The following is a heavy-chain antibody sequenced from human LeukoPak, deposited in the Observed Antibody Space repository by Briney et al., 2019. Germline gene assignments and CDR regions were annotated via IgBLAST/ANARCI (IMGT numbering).Heavy chain of an antibody. D-gene: IGHD2-2*01. J-gene: IGHJ3*02. CDR2: TYSRGST. V-gene: IGHV4-39*07. CDR3: ARSGPTAGRPDGYI. Sequence: SETLSLTCTVSGDSVSTTSFYWGWIRQPPGKGLDCLGTTYSRGSTYNPSLTSRVTISVDRPKNQFSLKLSSVTAADTAVYYCARSGPTAGRPDGYIWGQGTMVTVSS. CDR1: GDSVSTTSFY.